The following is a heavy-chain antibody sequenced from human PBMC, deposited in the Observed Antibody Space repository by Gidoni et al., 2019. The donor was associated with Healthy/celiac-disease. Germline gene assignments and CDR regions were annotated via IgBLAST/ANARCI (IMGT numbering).Heavy chain of an antibody. CDR3: ARDQGMATPDY. D-gene: IGHD5-12*01. Sequence: QVQLVESGGGVVQPGRSLRISCAASGFTFSSYGMHWVRQASGKGLEGVAVIGYDGSNKDYADSVKGRFTISRDNSKNTLYLQMNSLRAEDTAVYYCARDQGMATPDYWGQGTLVTVSS. CDR2: IGYDGSNK. CDR1: GFTFSSYG. V-gene: IGHV3-33*01. J-gene: IGHJ4*02.